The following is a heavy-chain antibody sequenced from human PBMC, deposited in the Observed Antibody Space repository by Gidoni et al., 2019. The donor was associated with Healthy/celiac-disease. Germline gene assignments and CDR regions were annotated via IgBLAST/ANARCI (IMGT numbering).Heavy chain of an antibody. CDR2: IYTSGST. Sequence: QVQLQESGPGLVKPSQTLSLTCTVSGGSISSGSYYWSWIRQPAGKGLELIGRIYTSGSTNYNPSLKSRVTMSVDTSKNQFSLKLSSVTAADTAVYYCARDYTTGTTFRVFRTRNWFDPWGQGTLVTVSS. V-gene: IGHV4-61*02. CDR3: ARDYTTGTTFRVFRTRNWFDP. CDR1: GGSISSGSYY. D-gene: IGHD1-1*01. J-gene: IGHJ5*02.